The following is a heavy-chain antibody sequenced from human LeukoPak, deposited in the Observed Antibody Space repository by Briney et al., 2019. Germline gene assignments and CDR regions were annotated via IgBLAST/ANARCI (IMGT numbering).Heavy chain of an antibody. CDR3: AKDRCSSSTCREAFEI. J-gene: IGHJ3*02. CDR1: GFTFSRYG. CDR2: IWYDGKNDQ. D-gene: IGHD2-2*01. Sequence: PGGSLRLSCAVSGFTFSRYGMHWIRQAPGKGMEWVAFIWYDGKNDQEYAESVKGRFTISRGNSKNTLYLQMNSLRTEDTAMYYCAKDRCSSSTCREAFEIWGQGTLVTVSS. V-gene: IGHV3-30*02.